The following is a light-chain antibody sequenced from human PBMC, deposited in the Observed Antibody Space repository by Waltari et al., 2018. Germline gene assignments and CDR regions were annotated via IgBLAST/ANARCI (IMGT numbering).Light chain of an antibody. CDR1: QTISTF. CDR3: QQTYSFPGT. Sequence: DIQMTQSPSSLSASVGDRVTITCRASQTISTFLNWYQQKPGKAPNLLIYAVCTLQSGGGPTRFSGSGSGTKFTLTIRSLQPEDFATYYCQQTYSFPGTFGQGTKVEIK. V-gene: IGKV1-39*01. J-gene: IGKJ1*01. CDR2: AVC.